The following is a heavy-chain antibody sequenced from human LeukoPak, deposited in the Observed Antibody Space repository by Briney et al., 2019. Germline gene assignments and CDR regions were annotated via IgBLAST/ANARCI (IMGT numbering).Heavy chain of an antibody. J-gene: IGHJ3*02. D-gene: IGHD3-22*01. Sequence: AASVQVSCKAFGYTFTSNYMHWVRPAPGQGPEWMGVISPSGGSTTYSQKFQGRVTLTRDMSTSTDYLELSSLRSEDTAVYYCARDGYYDSSALGAFDIWGQGTMVAVSS. CDR1: GYTFTSNY. V-gene: IGHV1-46*01. CDR3: ARDGYYDSSALGAFDI. CDR2: ISPSGGST.